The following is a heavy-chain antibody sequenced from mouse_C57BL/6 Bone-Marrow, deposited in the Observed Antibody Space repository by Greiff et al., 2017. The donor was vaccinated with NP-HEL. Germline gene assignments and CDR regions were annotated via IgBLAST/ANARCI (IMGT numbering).Heavy chain of an antibody. J-gene: IGHJ4*01. Sequence: QVTLKESGPGILQSSQTLSLTCSFSGFSLSTSGMGVSWIRQPSGKGLEWLAHIYWDDDKRYNPSLKSRLTISKDTSRNQVFLKITSVDTADTATYYCARREVYGYDRDYYAMDYWGQGTSVTVSS. CDR1: GFSLSTSGMG. V-gene: IGHV8-12*01. CDR2: IYWDDDK. CDR3: ARREVYGYDRDYYAMDY. D-gene: IGHD2-2*01.